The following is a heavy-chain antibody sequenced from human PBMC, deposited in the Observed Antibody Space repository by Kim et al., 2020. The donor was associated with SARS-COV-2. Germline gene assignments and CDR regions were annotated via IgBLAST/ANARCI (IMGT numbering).Heavy chain of an antibody. J-gene: IGHJ4*02. CDR3: ATVASGYPRYFDF. D-gene: IGHD3-3*01. Sequence: IYAQKFQGRVTMTEATSTDTAYMELTSLRSEDTALYYCATVASGYPRYFDFWGQGTLVTVSS. V-gene: IGHV1-24*01.